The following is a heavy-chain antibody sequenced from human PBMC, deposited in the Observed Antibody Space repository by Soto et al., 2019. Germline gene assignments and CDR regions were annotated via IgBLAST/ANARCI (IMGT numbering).Heavy chain of an antibody. V-gene: IGHV3-74*01. Sequence: EVQLMESGGGLVQPGGSLRLSCAASGLSVSNYWMHWVRQTPGKGLVWVSRINSDDTSFSYAASVKGRFTISRDNAKNTLYRKMNRLRAEHTAVYYWARGGRWGGHYYFDSWGQGTLVTVSS. J-gene: IGHJ4*02. CDR3: ARGGRWGGHYYFDS. D-gene: IGHD3-16*01. CDR1: GLSVSNYW. CDR2: INSDDTSF.